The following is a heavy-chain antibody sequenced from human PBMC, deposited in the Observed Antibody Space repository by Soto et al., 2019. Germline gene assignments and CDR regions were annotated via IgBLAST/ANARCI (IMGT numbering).Heavy chain of an antibody. V-gene: IGHV3-23*01. D-gene: IGHD2-2*01. J-gene: IGHJ6*02. CDR2: ISDDGDST. CDR3: AKSLSTAVNYGLDV. Sequence: GGSLRLSCGGSGFTLCDNAMTGVPQASGKGLEWVSSISDDGDSTYYADSVKGRFTISRDNSKNTLFLQMSSLGAGDTAVYYCAKSLSTAVNYGLDVWRQGTSVTVSS. CDR1: GFTLCDNA.